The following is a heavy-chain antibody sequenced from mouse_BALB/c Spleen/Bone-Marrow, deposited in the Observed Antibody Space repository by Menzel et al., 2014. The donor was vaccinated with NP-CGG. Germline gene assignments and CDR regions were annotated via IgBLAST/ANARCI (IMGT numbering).Heavy chain of an antibody. CDR1: GFTFSDYY. CDR2: ISNGGSYT. J-gene: IGHJ1*01. V-gene: IGHV5-4*02. D-gene: IGHD1-1*01. CDR3: ARDSLYYYGSGYGYFDV. Sequence: DVKLVESGGGLMKPGGSLKLSCAASGFTFSDYYMYWVRQTPEKRLEWVATISNGGSYTYYPDSVKGRFTISRDNAKNNLYLQMSSLKSEDTAMYYCARDSLYYYGSGYGYFDVWGAGTTVTVSS.